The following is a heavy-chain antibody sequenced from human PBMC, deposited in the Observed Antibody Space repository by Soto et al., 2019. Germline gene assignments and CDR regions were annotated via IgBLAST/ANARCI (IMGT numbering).Heavy chain of an antibody. J-gene: IGHJ5*02. CDR1: GYTFTNYG. D-gene: IGHD6-13*01. CDR3: ARDQAGEKHLVGSFDP. Sequence: QVQLVQSGAEVKKPGASVRVSCTASGYTFTNYGINWVRQAPGQGLEWMGWINGYNHNTKYVEKFQGRVTMTTDTYTNTAYMELRSLRSDDTAVYYCARDQAGEKHLVGSFDPWGQGTLVTFSS. V-gene: IGHV1-18*04. CDR2: INGYNHNT.